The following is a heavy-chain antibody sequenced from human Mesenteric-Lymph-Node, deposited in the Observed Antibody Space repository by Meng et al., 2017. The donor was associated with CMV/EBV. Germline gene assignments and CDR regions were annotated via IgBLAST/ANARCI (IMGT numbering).Heavy chain of an antibody. V-gene: IGHV1-8*03. CDR3: ARDVRGGYGFDP. D-gene: IGHD3-22*01. CDR2: MNPNSGNT. CDR1: GYTFTSYD. J-gene: IGHJ5*02. Sequence: ASVKVSCKASGYTFTSYDINWVRQATGQGLEWMGWMNPNSGNTGYAQKFQGRVTITRNTSISTAYMELSSLRSEDTAVYYCARDVRGGYGFDPWGQGTLVTVSS.